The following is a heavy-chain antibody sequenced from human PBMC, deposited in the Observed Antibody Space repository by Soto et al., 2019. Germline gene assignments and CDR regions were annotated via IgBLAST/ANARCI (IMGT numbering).Heavy chain of an antibody. CDR2: IYWDDEK. D-gene: IGHD3-10*01. V-gene: IGHV2-5*02. CDR3: ARSTGVLGDFSQFDH. Sequence: QITLKESGPTRVQPTQTLTLTCTFSGVPFTTSGPGVYWFRQPPGKALEWLALIYWDDEKRYNPSLKNWLTITTELSKSQVVLTNSDIYPVDTSSYVCARSTGVLGDFSQFDHCGQGTLVTVSS. CDR1: GVPFTTSGPG. J-gene: IGHJ4*02.